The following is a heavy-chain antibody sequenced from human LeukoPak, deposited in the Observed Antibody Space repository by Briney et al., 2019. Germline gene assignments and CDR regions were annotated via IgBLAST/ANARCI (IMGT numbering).Heavy chain of an antibody. J-gene: IGHJ4*02. CDR1: GYTFNYYY. D-gene: IGHD3-10*01. CDR3: IRGPGHYFDY. Sequence: ASVKVSCKASGYTFNYYYMHWVRQAPGQGLEWMGWINPSSGATNYAQKFQGRVTMTRDTSVSTASMELTRLRSDDSAVFYCIRGPGHYFDYWGQGTVVTVPS. CDR2: INPSSGAT. V-gene: IGHV1-2*02.